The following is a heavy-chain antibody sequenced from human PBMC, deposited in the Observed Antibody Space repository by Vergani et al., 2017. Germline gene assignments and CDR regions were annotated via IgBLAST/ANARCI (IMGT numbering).Heavy chain of an antibody. D-gene: IGHD3-10*01. V-gene: IGHV1-69*01. Sequence: QVQLVQSGAEVKKPGSSVKVSCKASGGTFSSYAISWVRQAPGQGLEWMGGIIPIFGTANYAQKFQGRVTITADESTSTAYLQWSSLKASDTAMYYCARSGSYYYDPYGMDVWGQGTTVTVSS. J-gene: IGHJ6*02. CDR1: GGTFSSYA. CDR3: ARSGSYYYDPYGMDV. CDR2: IIPIFGTA.